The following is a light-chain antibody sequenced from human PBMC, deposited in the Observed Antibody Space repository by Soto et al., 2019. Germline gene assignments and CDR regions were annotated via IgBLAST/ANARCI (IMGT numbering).Light chain of an antibody. CDR3: QQYNNLPWT. CDR2: GAS. Sequence: VMTQSPATLSVSPGERATLFCRASQSVSSNLAWYQQKPGQAPRLLIYGASTRATGIPARFSGSGSGTEFTLTISSLQSEDFAVYYCQQYNNLPWTFGQGTKVDIK. V-gene: IGKV3-15*01. J-gene: IGKJ1*01. CDR1: QSVSSN.